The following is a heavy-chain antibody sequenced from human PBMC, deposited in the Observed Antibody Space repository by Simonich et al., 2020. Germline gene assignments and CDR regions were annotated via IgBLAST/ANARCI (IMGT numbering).Heavy chain of an antibody. Sequence: EVQLVESGGGLVKPGGSLRLSCAASGFTFSSYSMNWVRQAQGKGWEVVSSISSSSSYIYYADSVKGRFTISRDNAKNSLYLQMNSLRAEDTAVYYCAREQARGGAFDIWGQGTMVTVSS. CDR3: AREQARGGAFDI. D-gene: IGHD3-16*01. CDR1: GFTFSSYS. J-gene: IGHJ3*02. V-gene: IGHV3-21*01. CDR2: ISSSSSYI.